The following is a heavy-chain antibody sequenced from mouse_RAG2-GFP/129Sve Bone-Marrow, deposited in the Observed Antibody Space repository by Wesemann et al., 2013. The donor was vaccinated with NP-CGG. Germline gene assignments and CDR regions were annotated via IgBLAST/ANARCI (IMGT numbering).Heavy chain of an antibody. Sequence: EVQLQQSGAELVRSGASVKLSCTASGFNIKDYYMHWVKQRPEQGLEWIGWIDPENGDTEYAPKFQGKATMTADTSSNTAYLQLSSLTSEDTAVYYCNAGRGFVYWGQGTLVTVSA. CDR2: IDPENGDT. CDR1: GFNIKDYY. J-gene: IGHJ3*01. V-gene: IGHV14-4*02. CDR3: NAGRGFVY.